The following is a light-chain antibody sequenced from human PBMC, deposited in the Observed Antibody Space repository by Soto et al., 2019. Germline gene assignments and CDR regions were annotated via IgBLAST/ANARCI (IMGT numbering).Light chain of an antibody. Sequence: DIQMAQSPSSVSASVGDRVTITCRASQGVSTSLAWYQQEPGKAPRLLIYGVSTLQSGVPSRFSGSGSGTDFTLTISSLQPEDSASYFCQQAKNFPWTFGRRTKVEVK. CDR3: QQAKNFPWT. CDR2: GVS. V-gene: IGKV1-12*01. J-gene: IGKJ1*01. CDR1: QGVSTS.